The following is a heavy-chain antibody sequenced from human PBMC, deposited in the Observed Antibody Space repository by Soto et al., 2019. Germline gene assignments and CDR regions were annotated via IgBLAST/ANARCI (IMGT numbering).Heavy chain of an antibody. CDR2: ISYDGSNK. CDR1: GFTFSSYG. J-gene: IGHJ4*02. V-gene: IGHV3-30*18. CDR3: AKFGTVTNPFHDY. Sequence: TGGSLRLSCAASGFTFSSYGMHWVRQAPGKGLEWVAVISYDGSNKYYADSVKGRFTISRDNSKNTLYLQMNSLRAEDTAVYYCAKFGTVTNPFHDYWGQGTLVTVSS. D-gene: IGHD4-17*01.